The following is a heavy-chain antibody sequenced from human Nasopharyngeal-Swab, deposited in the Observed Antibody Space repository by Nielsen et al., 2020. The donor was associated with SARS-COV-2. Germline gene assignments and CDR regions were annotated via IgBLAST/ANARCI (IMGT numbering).Heavy chain of an antibody. V-gene: IGHV4-59*08. J-gene: IGHJ6*02. CDR3: ARRAVGGYHPNYYYGMDV. CDR2: IYYSGST. D-gene: IGHD5-18*01. Sequence: WIRQPPGKGLEWIGYIYYSGSTNYNPSLKSRVTISVDTSKNQFSLKVSSVTAADTAVYYCARRAVGGYHPNYYYGMDVWGQGTTVTVSS.